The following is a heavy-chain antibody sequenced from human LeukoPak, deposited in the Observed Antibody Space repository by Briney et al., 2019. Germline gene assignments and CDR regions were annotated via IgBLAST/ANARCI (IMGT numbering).Heavy chain of an antibody. D-gene: IGHD3-10*01. V-gene: IGHV1-18*01. CDR3: ARVDGGSGSYYNGWYFDY. Sequence: ASVKVSCKVSGYTLTELSMHWVRQAPGQGLEWMGWISAYNGNTNYAQKLQGRVTMTTDTSTSTAYMELRSLRSDDTAVYYCARVDGGSGSYYNGWYFDYWGQGTLVTVSS. CDR1: GYTLTELS. CDR2: ISAYNGNT. J-gene: IGHJ4*02.